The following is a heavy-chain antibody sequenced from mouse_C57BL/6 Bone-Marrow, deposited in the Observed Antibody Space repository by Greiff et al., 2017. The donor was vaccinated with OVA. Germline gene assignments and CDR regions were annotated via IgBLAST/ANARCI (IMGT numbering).Heavy chain of an antibody. CDR1: GFTFSSYG. V-gene: IGHV5-6*01. CDR2: ISSGGSYT. D-gene: IGHD1-3*01. J-gene: IGHJ2*01. Sequence: VQLKESGGDLVKPGGSLKLSCAASGFTFSSYGMSWVRQTPDKRLEWVATISSGGSYTYYPDSVKGRFTISRDNAKNTLYLQMSSLKSEDTAMYYCARHLYAYYFDYWGQGTTLTVSS. CDR3: ARHLYAYYFDY.